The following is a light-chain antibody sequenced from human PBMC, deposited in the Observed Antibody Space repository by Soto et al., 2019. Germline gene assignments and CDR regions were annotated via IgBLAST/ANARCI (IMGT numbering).Light chain of an antibody. J-gene: IGKJ3*01. CDR2: GAS. CDR1: QSVSSSY. CDR3: QQYAYSPPT. V-gene: IGKV3-20*01. Sequence: ETVLTQSPGTLSLSPGERAFLSCRASQSVSSSYLAWYQQKPGQAPRLLMYGASTRATGIPDRFSGGGSGTDFTLTISRLEPEDFAVYFCQQYAYSPPTFGPGTKVDIK.